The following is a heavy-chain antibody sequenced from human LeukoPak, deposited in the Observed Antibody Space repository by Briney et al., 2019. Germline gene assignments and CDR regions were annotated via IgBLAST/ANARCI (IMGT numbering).Heavy chain of an antibody. CDR1: GFTFSSYA. V-gene: IGHV3-23*01. CDR2: ISGSGGST. D-gene: IGHD3-22*01. CDR3: ATPDSSGYPSRYYLDY. J-gene: IGHJ4*02. Sequence: GGSLRLSCAASGFTFSSYAMSWVRQAPGKGLEWVSAISGSGGSTYYADSVKGRFTVSRDNSKNTLYLQMNSLRAEDTAVYYCATPDSSGYPSRYYLDYWGQGTLVTVSS.